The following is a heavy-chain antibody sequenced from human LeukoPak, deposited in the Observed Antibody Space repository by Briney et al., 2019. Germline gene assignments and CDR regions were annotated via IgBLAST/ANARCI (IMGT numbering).Heavy chain of an antibody. CDR1: GFTVSSNY. CDR2: IYSGGST. Sequence: GGSLRLSCAASGFTVSSNYMSWVRQAPGKGLEWVSVIYSGGSTYYADSVKGRFTISSDNSKNTLYLQMNSLRAEDTAVYYCARVGVVPAALYYFDYWGQGTLVTVSS. V-gene: IGHV3-53*01. CDR3: ARVGVVPAALYYFDY. J-gene: IGHJ4*02. D-gene: IGHD2-2*01.